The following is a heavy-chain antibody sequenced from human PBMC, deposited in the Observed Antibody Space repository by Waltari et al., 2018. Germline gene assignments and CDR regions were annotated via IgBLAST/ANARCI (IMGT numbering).Heavy chain of an antibody. Sequence: QVKLVQSGPGVKKPGASVRVSCEVSGFKLSQMAIHWVRQGPGKGPEWMGGFDPEDGEMIYAQKFQDRFTMTEDTSTDTAYMDLNTLKIDDTAVYYCVTGALWGQGTLVTVSP. CDR2: FDPEDGEM. CDR3: VTGAL. J-gene: IGHJ4*02. V-gene: IGHV1-24*01. CDR1: GFKLSQMA.